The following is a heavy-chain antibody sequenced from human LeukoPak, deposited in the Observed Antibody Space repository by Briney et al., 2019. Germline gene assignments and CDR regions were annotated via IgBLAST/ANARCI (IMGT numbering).Heavy chain of an antibody. D-gene: IGHD2-2*02. J-gene: IGHJ4*02. CDR1: GGSFSGYY. CDR3: ARQWVPAAIMDY. CDR2: INHSGST. Sequence: SETLSLTCAVCGGSFSGYYWSWIRQPPGKGLEWIGEINHSGSTNYNPSLKSRVTISVDTSKNQFSLKLSSVTAADTAVYYCARQWVPAAIMDYWGQGTLVTVSS. V-gene: IGHV4-34*01.